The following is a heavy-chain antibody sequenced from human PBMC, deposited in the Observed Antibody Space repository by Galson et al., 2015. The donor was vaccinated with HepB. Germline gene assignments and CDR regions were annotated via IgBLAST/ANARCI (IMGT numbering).Heavy chain of an antibody. Sequence: SLRLSCAASGFTVSNYYMSWVRQAPGKGLEWVSVIYSGGSTYHADSVKGRFTISRDNSKNTLYLQINNLRAEDTAVYYCARDLGAGGALDYWGQGTLVTVSS. D-gene: IGHD1-26*01. V-gene: IGHV3-66*01. J-gene: IGHJ4*02. CDR1: GFTVSNYY. CDR3: ARDLGAGGALDY. CDR2: IYSGGST.